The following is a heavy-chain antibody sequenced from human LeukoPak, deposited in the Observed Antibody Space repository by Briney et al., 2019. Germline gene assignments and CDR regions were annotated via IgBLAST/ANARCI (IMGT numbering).Heavy chain of an antibody. CDR3: ARLRETDYDILTGYQIPYFDY. CDR2: IYHSGST. J-gene: IGHJ4*02. D-gene: IGHD3-9*01. Sequence: SETLSLTCAVSGGSINSGGYSWSWIRQPPGKGLEWIGYIYHSGSTYYNPSLKSRVTISVDTSKNQFSLKLSSVTAADTAVYYCARLRETDYDILTGYQIPYFDYWGQGTLVTVSS. CDR1: GGSINSGGYS. V-gene: IGHV4-30-2*05.